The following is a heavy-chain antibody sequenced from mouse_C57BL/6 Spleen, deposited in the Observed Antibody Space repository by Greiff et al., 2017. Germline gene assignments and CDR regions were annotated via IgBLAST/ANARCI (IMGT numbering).Heavy chain of an antibody. CDR2: IHPNSGST. D-gene: IGHD2-1*01. CDR1: GYTFTSYW. V-gene: IGHV1-64*01. Sequence: QVQLQQPGAELVKPGASVKLSCKASGYTFTSYWMHWVKQRPGQGLEWIGMIHPNSGSTNYNEKFKSKATLTVDKSSSTAYMQLSSLTSEDSAVYYCAKYGNQPSYAMDYWGQGTSVTVSS. J-gene: IGHJ4*01. CDR3: AKYGNQPSYAMDY.